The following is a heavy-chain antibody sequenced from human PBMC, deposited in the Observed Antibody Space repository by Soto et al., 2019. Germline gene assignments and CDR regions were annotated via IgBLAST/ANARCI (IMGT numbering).Heavy chain of an antibody. V-gene: IGHV1-69*02. Sequence: QVQLVQSGAEVKKPGSSVKVSCKASGGTFSSYTISWVRQAPGQGLEWMGRIIPILGIANYAQKFHGRVTITADKXTXXAYMELSSLRSEDTAVYYCGRMGYCSGGRCYTIDYWGQGTLVTVSS. CDR1: GGTFSSYT. CDR3: GRMGYCSGGRCYTIDY. D-gene: IGHD2-15*01. J-gene: IGHJ4*02. CDR2: IIPILGIA.